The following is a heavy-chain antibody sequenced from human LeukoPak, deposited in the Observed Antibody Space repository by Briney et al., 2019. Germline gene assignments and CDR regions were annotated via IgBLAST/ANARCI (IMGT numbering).Heavy chain of an antibody. CDR1: GFTFSSYA. V-gene: IGHV3-23*01. D-gene: IGHD6-19*01. CDR2: ISGSGGST. Sequence: GGSLRLSCAASGFTFSSYAMSWVRQAPGKGLEWVSAISGSGGSTYYADSVKGRFTISRDNSKNTLYLQMNSLRAEDTAVYYCAKSVAVAGARMIDYWGQGTLVTVSS. J-gene: IGHJ4*02. CDR3: AKSVAVAGARMIDY.